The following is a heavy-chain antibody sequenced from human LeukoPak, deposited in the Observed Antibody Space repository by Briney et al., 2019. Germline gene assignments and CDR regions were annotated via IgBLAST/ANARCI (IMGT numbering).Heavy chain of an antibody. Sequence: AGGSLRLSCAASGFTFSSYEMNWVRQAPGKGLEWVSYISSSGSTIYYADSVKARFTISRDNAKNSLYLQMNSLRAEDTAVYYCAIRGATGGAFDIWGQGTMVTVSS. CDR3: AIRGATGGAFDI. CDR2: ISSSGSTI. D-gene: IGHD1-26*01. CDR1: GFTFSSYE. V-gene: IGHV3-48*03. J-gene: IGHJ3*02.